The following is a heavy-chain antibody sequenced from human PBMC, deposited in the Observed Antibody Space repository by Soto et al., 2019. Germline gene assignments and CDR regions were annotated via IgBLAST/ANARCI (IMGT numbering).Heavy chain of an antibody. D-gene: IGHD3-22*01. CDR1: GYTFTSYY. CDR2: INPSGGST. V-gene: IGHV1-46*01. J-gene: IGHJ6*02. CDR3: ARDYYDSSGISSSGMDV. Sequence: ASVKVSCKASGYTFTSYYMHWVRQAPGQGLEWMGIINPSGGSTSYAQKFQGGVTMTRDTSTSTVYMELSSLRSEDTAVYYCARDYYDSSGISSSGMDVWGQGTTVTVSS.